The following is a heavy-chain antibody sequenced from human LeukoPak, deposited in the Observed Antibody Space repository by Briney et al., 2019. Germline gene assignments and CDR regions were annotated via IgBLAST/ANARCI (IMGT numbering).Heavy chain of an antibody. D-gene: IGHD6-13*01. V-gene: IGHV3-11*01. CDR1: GFTFSDYY. CDR3: ARFSSSWYKYYYYGMDV. Sequence: PGGSLRLSCAASGFTFSDYYMSWIRQAPGKGLEWVSYISSSGSTIHYADSVKGRFTISRDNAKNSLYLQMNSLRAEDTAVYYCARFSSSWYKYYYYGMDVWGQGTTVTVSS. CDR2: ISSSGSTI. J-gene: IGHJ6*02.